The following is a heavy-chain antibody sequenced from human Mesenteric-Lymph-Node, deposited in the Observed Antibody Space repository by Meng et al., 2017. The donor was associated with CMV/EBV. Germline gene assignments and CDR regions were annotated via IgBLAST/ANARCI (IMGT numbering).Heavy chain of an antibody. V-gene: IGHV3-43*01. J-gene: IGHJ6*02. D-gene: IGHD2-2*01. CDR1: GFTFDDYT. Sequence: GESLKISCAASGFTFDDYTMHWVRQAPGKGLEWVSLISWDGGSTYYADSVKGRFTISRDNSKNTLYLRMDSLRVEDAAVYYCAKATSTGYYYYGMDVWGQGTAVTVSS. CDR3: AKATSTGYYYYGMDV. CDR2: ISWDGGST.